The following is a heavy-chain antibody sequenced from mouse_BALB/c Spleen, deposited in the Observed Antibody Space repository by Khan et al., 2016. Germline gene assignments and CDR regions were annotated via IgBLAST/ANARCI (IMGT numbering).Heavy chain of an antibody. J-gene: IGHJ4*01. CDR3: SRRYYRYDDALDY. Sequence: EVQLQESGPGLVKPSQSLSLTCTVTGYSITSDYAWNWIRQFPGNKLEWVGYISYSGSTNYNPSLKSRISITRDTSKNQFLLQLNSVTTEDTATYYCSRRYYRYDDALDYWGQGTSVTVAS. CDR2: ISYSGST. D-gene: IGHD2-14*01. CDR1: GYSITSDYA. V-gene: IGHV3-2*02.